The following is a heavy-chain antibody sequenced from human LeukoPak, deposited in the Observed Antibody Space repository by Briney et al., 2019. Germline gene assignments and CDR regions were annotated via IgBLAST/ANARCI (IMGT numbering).Heavy chain of an antibody. CDR3: TTETDIVYFDY. D-gene: IGHD3-16*02. Sequence: GGSLRLSCAASGFAFSNAWMSWVRQAPGKGLEWVGRIKSKTDGGTTDYAAPVKGRFTISRDDSKNTLYLQMNSLKTEDTAVYYCTTETDIVYFDYWGQGTLVTVSS. CDR2: IKSKTDGGTT. J-gene: IGHJ4*02. CDR1: GFAFSNAW. V-gene: IGHV3-15*01.